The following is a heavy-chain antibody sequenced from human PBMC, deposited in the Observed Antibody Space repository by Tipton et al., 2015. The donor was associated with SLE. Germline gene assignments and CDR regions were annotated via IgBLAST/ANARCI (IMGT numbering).Heavy chain of an antibody. J-gene: IGHJ6*03. CDR1: GGSISSYY. D-gene: IGHD3-10*01. V-gene: IGHV4-59*01. CDR3: ARVADYYGSRHYYYYMDV. CDR2: IYYSGST. Sequence: LRLSCTVSGGSISSYYWSWIRQPPGKGLEWIGYIYYSGSTNYNPSLKSRVTISVDTSKNQFSLKLSSVTAADTAVYYCARVADYYGSRHYYYYMDVWGKGTTVTVSS.